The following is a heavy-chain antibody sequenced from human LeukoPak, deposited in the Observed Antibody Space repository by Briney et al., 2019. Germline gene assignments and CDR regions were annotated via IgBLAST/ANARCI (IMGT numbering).Heavy chain of an antibody. CDR2: INHSGST. V-gene: IGHV4-34*01. Sequence: SETLSLTCAVYGGSFSGYYWSWIRQPPGKGLEWIGEINHSGSTNYNPSLESRVTISVDTSKNQFSLKLSSVTAADTAVYYCAGRWKTYSSAWYLRSGMGVWGHGTTATVSS. CDR1: GGSFSGYY. J-gene: IGHJ6*02. D-gene: IGHD6-13*01. CDR3: AGRWKTYSSAWYLRSGMGV.